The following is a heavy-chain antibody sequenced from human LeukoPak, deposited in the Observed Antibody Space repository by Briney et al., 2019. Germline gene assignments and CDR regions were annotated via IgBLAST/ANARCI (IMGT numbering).Heavy chain of an antibody. D-gene: IGHD4-23*01. J-gene: IGHJ4*02. CDR1: GGTFSSYA. CDR2: ITPIFGTA. CDR3: ARVSRDYGGNPFDY. Sequence: SVKVSCKASGGTFSSYAISWVRQAPGQGLEWMGGITPIFGTANYAQKFQGRVTITTDESTSTAYMELSSLRSEDTAVYYCARVSRDYGGNPFDYWGQGTLVTVSS. V-gene: IGHV1-69*05.